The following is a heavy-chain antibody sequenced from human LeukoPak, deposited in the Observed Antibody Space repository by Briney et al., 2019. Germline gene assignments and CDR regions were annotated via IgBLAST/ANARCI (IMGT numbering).Heavy chain of an antibody. J-gene: IGHJ4*02. V-gene: IGHV4-31*03. CDR3: ASLRDYYDSSGYTYYFDY. CDR1: GGSISSGGYY. CDR2: IYYSGST. Sequence: PSETLSHTCTVSGGSISSGGYYWSWIRQHPGKGLEWIGYIYYSGSTYYNPSLKSRVTISVDTSKNQFSLKLSSVTAADTAVYYCASLRDYYDSSGYTYYFDYWGQGTLVTVSS. D-gene: IGHD3-22*01.